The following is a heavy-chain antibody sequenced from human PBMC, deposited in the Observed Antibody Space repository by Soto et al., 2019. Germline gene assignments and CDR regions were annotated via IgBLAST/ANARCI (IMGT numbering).Heavy chain of an antibody. CDR3: ARDDRIAGYFDY. Sequence: GASVKVSCKASGYTFTSYAMHWVRQAPGQRLEWMGWINAGNGNTKYSQKFQGRVTITRDTSASTAYMELSSLRSEDTAVYYCARDDRIAGYFDYWGQGTLVTVSS. CDR1: GYTFTSYA. J-gene: IGHJ4*02. D-gene: IGHD2-15*01. V-gene: IGHV1-3*01. CDR2: INAGNGNT.